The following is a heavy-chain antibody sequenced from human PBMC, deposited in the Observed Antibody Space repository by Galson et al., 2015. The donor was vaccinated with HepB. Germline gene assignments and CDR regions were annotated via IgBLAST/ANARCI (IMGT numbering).Heavy chain of an antibody. CDR2: ISYDGSNK. V-gene: IGHV3-30*18. CDR3: AKGFYHSSWLEYYYYYYGMDV. CDR1: GFTFSSYG. J-gene: IGHJ6*02. Sequence: SLRLSCAASGFTFSSYGMHWVRQAPGKGLEWVAVISYDGSNKYYADSVKGRFTISRDNSKNTLYLQMNSLRAEDTAVYYCAKGFYHSSWLEYYYYYYGMDVWGQGTTVTVSS. D-gene: IGHD6-13*01.